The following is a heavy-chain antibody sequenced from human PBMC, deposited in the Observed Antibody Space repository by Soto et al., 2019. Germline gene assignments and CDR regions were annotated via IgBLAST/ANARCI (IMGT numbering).Heavy chain of an antibody. CDR2: ISDYNGNT. J-gene: IGHJ5*02. CDR3: ARDHSNGWYNWFDP. V-gene: IGHV1-18*04. D-gene: IGHD6-19*01. CDR1: AYTFTSSG. Sequence: ASVKVSCKASAYTFTSSGISWVRQAPGQGLEWMGWISDYNGNTNYAQNLQGRVTMTTDTSTSTVYMELSSMTAADTAVYYCARDHSNGWYNWFDPWGQGTLVTVSS.